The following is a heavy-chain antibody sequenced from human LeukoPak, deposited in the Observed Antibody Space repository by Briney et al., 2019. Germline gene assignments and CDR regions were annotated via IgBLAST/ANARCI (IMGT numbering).Heavy chain of an antibody. CDR1: GFTFSSYW. V-gene: IGHV3-7*01. D-gene: IGHD3-22*01. Sequence: GGSLRLSCAASGFTFSSYWMSWVRQAPGKGLEWVANIKQDGSEKYYVDSVKGRFTISRDNAKNSLYLQMNSLRAEDTAVYYCASDPYYYDSSGRAPGGDYWGQGTLVTVSS. CDR3: ASDPYYYDSSGRAPGGDY. J-gene: IGHJ4*02. CDR2: IKQDGSEK.